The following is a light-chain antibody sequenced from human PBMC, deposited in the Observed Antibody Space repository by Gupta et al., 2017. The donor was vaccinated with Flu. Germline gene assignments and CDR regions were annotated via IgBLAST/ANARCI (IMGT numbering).Light chain of an antibody. J-gene: IGKJ3*01. CDR3: QQYTSSPGLFT. CDR1: ESILSSD. CDR2: GGS. Sequence: ATLSCRASESILSSDLAWYQQKPGQAPRLLIYGGSSRATGTPDRFTGSGSGTDFTLTISRLEPEDFAVYYCQQYTSSPGLFTFGPGTTVDIK. V-gene: IGKV3-20*01.